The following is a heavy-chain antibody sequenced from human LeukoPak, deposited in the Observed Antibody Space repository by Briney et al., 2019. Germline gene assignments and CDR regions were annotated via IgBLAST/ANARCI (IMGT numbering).Heavy chain of an antibody. J-gene: IGHJ3*02. CDR3: ARGRWLSVVIDAFDI. Sequence: RAGGSLRLSCAASGFTSNDHAMHWIRQIPGKGLEWVSGIYWNSGGTGYVDSVKGRFTISRDNAKNSLYLQMNSLRAEDTAVYYCARGRWLSVVIDAFDIWGQGTMVTVSS. D-gene: IGHD3-22*01. V-gene: IGHV3-9*02. CDR2: IYWNSGGT. CDR1: GFTSNDHA.